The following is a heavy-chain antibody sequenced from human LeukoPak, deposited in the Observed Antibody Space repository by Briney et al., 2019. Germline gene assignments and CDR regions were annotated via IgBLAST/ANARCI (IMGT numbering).Heavy chain of an antibody. CDR3: ATCRHYDSSGVTKNDYYYYYMDV. J-gene: IGHJ6*03. CDR2: FDPEDGET. D-gene: IGHD3-22*01. V-gene: IGHV1-24*01. Sequence: ASVKVSCKVSGYTLTELSMHWVRQAPGKGLEWMGGFDPEDGETIYAQKFQGRVTMTEDTSTDTACMELSSLRSEDTAVYYCATCRHYDSSGVTKNDYYYYYMDVWGKGTTVTVSS. CDR1: GYTLTELS.